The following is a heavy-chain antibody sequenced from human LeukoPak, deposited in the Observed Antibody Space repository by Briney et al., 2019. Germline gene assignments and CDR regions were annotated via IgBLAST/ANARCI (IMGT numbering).Heavy chain of an antibody. D-gene: IGHD3-16*01. J-gene: IGHJ6*02. Sequence: GGSPRLSCAASGFTFSSYWMNWARQAPGKGLEWVASINHNGNVNYYVDSVKGRFTISRDNAKNSLYLQMSNLRAEDTAVYFCARGGGLDVWGQGATVTVSS. CDR3: ARGGGLDV. CDR1: GFTFSSYW. V-gene: IGHV3-7*03. CDR2: INHNGNVN.